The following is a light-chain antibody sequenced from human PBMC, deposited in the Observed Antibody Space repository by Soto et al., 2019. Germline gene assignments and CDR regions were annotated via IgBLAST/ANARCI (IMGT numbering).Light chain of an antibody. V-gene: IGLV2-8*01. J-gene: IGLJ1*01. CDR3: KSYAGSNTYV. Sequence: QSVLTQPPSASGSLGQSVTISCTGTRSDVGGYEYVSWYQQHPGKAPKLMIYEVTKRPSGVPDRFSGSKSGNTASLTVSGLQAEDEADYFCKSYAGSNTYVFGSGTKVTVL. CDR2: EVT. CDR1: RSDVGGYEY.